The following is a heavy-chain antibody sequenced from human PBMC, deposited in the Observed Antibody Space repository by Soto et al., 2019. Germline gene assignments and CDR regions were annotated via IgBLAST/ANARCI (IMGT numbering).Heavy chain of an antibody. CDR3: AKGGAPRYCGRSSCHPAGAY. D-gene: IGHD2-15*01. CDR1: GFTFSNYG. Sequence: QVQLVESGGGVVQPGRSLRLSCAGSGFTFSNYGLHWVRQAPGKGLEWVAVISYDGSHKYYAESVKGRFTISRDNSNKLLYLQMDSLIAEDTAVYSGAKGGAPRYCGRSSCHPAGAYWGQGTLVTV. CDR2: ISYDGSHK. J-gene: IGHJ4*02. V-gene: IGHV3-30*18.